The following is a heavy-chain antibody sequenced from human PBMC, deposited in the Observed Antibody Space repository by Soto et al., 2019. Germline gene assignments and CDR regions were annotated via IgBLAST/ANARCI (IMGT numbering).Heavy chain of an antibody. D-gene: IGHD5-12*01. V-gene: IGHV4-61*01. J-gene: IGHJ4*02. CDR3: ARVSRDGYNLYSFDY. CDR2: IYYSGST. Sequence: PSETLSLTCTVSGGSVSSGSYYWSWIRQPPGKGLEWIGYIYYSGSTNYNPSLKSRVTISVDTSKSQFSLKLSSVTAADTAVYYCARVSRDGYNLYSFDYWGQGTMVTVSS. CDR1: GGSVSSGSYY.